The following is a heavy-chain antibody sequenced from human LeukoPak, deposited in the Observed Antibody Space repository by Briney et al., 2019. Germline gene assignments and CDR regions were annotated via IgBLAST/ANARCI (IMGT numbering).Heavy chain of an antibody. V-gene: IGHV3-30*01. Sequence: GRSLRLSCAGSGFTFSSYAMHWVRQAPGKGLEWVAVISYDGSNKYYADSVKGRFTISRDNSKNTLYLQMNSLRAEDTAVYYCARDRPYCTNGVCYTGSDAFDIWGQGTMVTVSS. CDR3: ARDRPYCTNGVCYTGSDAFDI. D-gene: IGHD2-8*01. CDR2: ISYDGSNK. J-gene: IGHJ3*02. CDR1: GFTFSSYA.